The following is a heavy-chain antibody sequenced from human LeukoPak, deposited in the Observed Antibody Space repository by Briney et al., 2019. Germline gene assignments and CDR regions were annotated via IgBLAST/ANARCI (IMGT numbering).Heavy chain of an antibody. V-gene: IGHV4-34*01. CDR3: ASGLLWFGESYY. J-gene: IGHJ4*02. CDR2: INHSGST. Sequence: SETLSLTCAVYGGSFSGYYWSWIRQPPGKGLEWIGEINHSGSTNYNPSLKSRVTISVDTSKNQFSLKLSSVTAADTAVYYCASGLLWFGESYYWGQGTLVTVSS. CDR1: GGSFSGYY. D-gene: IGHD3-10*01.